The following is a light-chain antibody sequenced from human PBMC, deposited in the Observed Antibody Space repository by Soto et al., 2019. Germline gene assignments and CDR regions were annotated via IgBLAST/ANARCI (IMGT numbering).Light chain of an antibody. CDR3: VSFTSSTTYV. Sequence: QSALTQPPSVSGSPGQSITISCTGTSSDVGGYNYVSWHQHHPGKAPKLIIYDVATRPSGVSNRFSGSKSGSTASLIISRLQTEDEADYYCVSFTSSTTYVFGSGTNVTVL. CDR1: SSDVGGYNY. CDR2: DVA. V-gene: IGLV2-14*01. J-gene: IGLJ1*01.